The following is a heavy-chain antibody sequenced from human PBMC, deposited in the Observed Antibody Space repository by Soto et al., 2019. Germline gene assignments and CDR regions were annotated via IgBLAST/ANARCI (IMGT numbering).Heavy chain of an antibody. V-gene: IGHV3-30-3*01. CDR1: GFTFSSYP. CDR3: ARDGAVGDNDGYFQH. D-gene: IGHD6-19*01. CDR2: ISYDGSNK. Sequence: QVQLVESGGGVVQPGRSLRLSCAASGFTFSSYPMHWVRQAPGKGLEWVALISYDGSNKYYADSVKGRFNISRDNSENTLYLQMNSLRIEDTAVYYCARDGAVGDNDGYFQHWGQGTLVTVSS. J-gene: IGHJ1*01.